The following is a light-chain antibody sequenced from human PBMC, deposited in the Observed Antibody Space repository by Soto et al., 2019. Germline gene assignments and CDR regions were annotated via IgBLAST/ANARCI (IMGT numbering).Light chain of an antibody. Sequence: ENVLTQSTGTLYLSPGERATLSCRASQSGSSSHLAWYQQKPGQAPRILIYSASSTATGIPDRFGGSGSGTYVTLTIVRLEPNVFALYFCQQYGSSLFGPRTKVDIK. J-gene: IGKJ3*01. CDR3: QQYGSSL. V-gene: IGKV3-20*01. CDR1: QSGSSSH. CDR2: SAS.